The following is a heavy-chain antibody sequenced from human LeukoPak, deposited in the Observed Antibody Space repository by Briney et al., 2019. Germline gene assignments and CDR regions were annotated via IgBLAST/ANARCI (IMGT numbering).Heavy chain of an antibody. D-gene: IGHD2-8*02. CDR2: FDPEDGET. CDR1: GYTLTELS. J-gene: IGHJ4*02. CDR3: ATEGTAHFDY. V-gene: IGHV1-24*01. Sequence: ASVKVSCKVSGYTLTELSMHWVRQAPGKGLQWMGGFDPEDGETIYAQKFQGRVTMTEDTSTDTAYMELSSLRFEDTAVHYCATEGTAHFDYWGQGTLVTVSS.